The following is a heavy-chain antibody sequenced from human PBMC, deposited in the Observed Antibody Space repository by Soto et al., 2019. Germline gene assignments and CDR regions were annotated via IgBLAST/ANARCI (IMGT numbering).Heavy chain of an antibody. J-gene: IGHJ4*02. CDR2: IYYSAST. CDR3: ARHLPYCGGECYSLDY. D-gene: IGHD2-21*01. V-gene: IGHV4-61*01. Sequence: SETLSLTCTVSGGSVSSGSYYWSWIRQPPGKGLEWIGYIYYSASTNYSPSLKSRVTISVDTSKNQFSLNLSSVTAADTAVYYCARHLPYCGGECYSLDYWGQGTLVTVSS. CDR1: GGSVSSGSYY.